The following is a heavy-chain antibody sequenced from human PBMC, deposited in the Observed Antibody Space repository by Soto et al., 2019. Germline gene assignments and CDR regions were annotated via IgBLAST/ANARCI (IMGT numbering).Heavy chain of an antibody. V-gene: IGHV1-3*01. CDR1: GYTFTSYA. CDR2: INAGNGNT. D-gene: IGHD3-22*01. Sequence: ASVKVSCKASGYTFTSYAMHWVRQAPGQRLEWMGWINAGNGNTEYSQKFQGRVTITRDTSASTAYMELSSLRAEDTAVYFCARDLYYDSSGPHDAFDIWGQGTMVTVSS. CDR3: ARDLYYDSSGPHDAFDI. J-gene: IGHJ3*02.